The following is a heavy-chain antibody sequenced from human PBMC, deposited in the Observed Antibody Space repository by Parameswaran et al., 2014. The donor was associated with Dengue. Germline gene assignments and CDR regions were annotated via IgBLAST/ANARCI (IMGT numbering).Heavy chain of an antibody. Sequence: WIRQPPGKGLEWVSTIPFDSHFMSYTDSVKGRFTISRDNAKKSVYLEMNSLRVEDTAVYYCARDGREWSRDLWGQGILVTVSS. CDR2: IPFDSHFM. V-gene: IGHV3-21*01. D-gene: IGHD3-3*01. J-gene: IGHJ5*02. CDR3: ARDGREWSRDL.